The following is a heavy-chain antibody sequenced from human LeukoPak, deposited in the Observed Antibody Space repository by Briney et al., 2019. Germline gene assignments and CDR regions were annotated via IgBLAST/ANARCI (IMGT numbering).Heavy chain of an antibody. J-gene: IGHJ6*02. D-gene: IGHD2-2*01. Sequence: SETLSLTCTVSGGSISSYYWSWIRQPAGKGLEWIGRIYTSGSTNYNPSLKSRVTMSVDTSKNQFSLKLNSVTAADTAVYYCARVGPIVVVPAATYYYYGMDVWGQGTTVTVSS. CDR3: ARVGPIVVVPAATYYYYGMDV. CDR2: IYTSGST. V-gene: IGHV4-4*07. CDR1: GGSISSYY.